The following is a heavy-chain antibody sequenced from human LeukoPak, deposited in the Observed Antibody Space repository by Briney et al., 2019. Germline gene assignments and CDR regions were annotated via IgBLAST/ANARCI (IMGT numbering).Heavy chain of an antibody. Sequence: GGSLRLSCAASGFTFSSYGMQWVRQAPGKGREGVAVISYDGSNKYYADSVKGRFTISRDNSKNTLYLQMNSLRAEDTAVYYCAKTLEWLSLNDAFDIWGQGTMVTVSS. CDR2: ISYDGSNK. CDR1: GFTFSSYG. V-gene: IGHV3-30*18. J-gene: IGHJ3*02. D-gene: IGHD3-3*01. CDR3: AKTLEWLSLNDAFDI.